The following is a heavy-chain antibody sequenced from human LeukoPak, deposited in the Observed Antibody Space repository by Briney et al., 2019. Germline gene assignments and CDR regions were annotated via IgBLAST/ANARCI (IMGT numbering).Heavy chain of an antibody. CDR2: IYYSGST. J-gene: IGHJ4*02. CDR1: GGSISSSSYY. V-gene: IGHV4-39*01. CDR3: ARLERSTALFDY. D-gene: IGHD1-26*01. Sequence: PSETLSLTCTVSGGSISSSSYYWGWIRQPPGKGLEWIGSIYYSGSTYYNPSLKSRVTISVDTSKNQFSLKLSSVTAADTAVYYCARLERSTALFDYWGQGTLVTVSS.